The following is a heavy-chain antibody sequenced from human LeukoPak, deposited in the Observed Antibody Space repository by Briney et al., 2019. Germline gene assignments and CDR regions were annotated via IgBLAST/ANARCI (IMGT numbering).Heavy chain of an antibody. J-gene: IGHJ4*02. Sequence: SQTLSLTCTVSGASVSTNYWSWIRQSPAKGLEWIGYVYYSVNTNYNPSLKSRVTISADTSKNQFSLKLTSVTAADTAVYYCAKDRIWAHWGQGTLVTVSS. CDR2: VYYSVNT. V-gene: IGHV4-59*02. D-gene: IGHD7-27*01. CDR3: AKDRIWAH. CDR1: GASVSTNY.